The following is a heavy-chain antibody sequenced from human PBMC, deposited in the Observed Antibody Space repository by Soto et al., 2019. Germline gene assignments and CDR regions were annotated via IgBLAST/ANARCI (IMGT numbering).Heavy chain of an antibody. CDR1: GFTFSSYG. J-gene: IGHJ4*02. CDR3: AKDNGIRAAGALEYFDY. V-gene: IGHV3-30*18. CDR2: ISYDGSNK. Sequence: GGSLRLSCAASGFTFSSYGMHWVRQAPGKGLEWVAVISYDGSNKYYADSVKGRFTISRDNSKNTLYLQMNSLRAEDTAVYYCAKDNGIRAAGALEYFDYWGQGTLVTVSS. D-gene: IGHD6-13*01.